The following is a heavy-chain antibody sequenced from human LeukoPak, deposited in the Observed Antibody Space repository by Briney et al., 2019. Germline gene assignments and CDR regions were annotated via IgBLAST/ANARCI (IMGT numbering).Heavy chain of an antibody. CDR2: IYYRGST. CDR1: GGSFSGYY. J-gene: IGHJ6*02. D-gene: IGHD2-15*01. Sequence: SETLSLTCAVYGGSFSGYYWSWIRQPPGKGLEWIAYIYYRGSTDYNPSLQSRVTTSIHTSKNQFSLRLSSVTAADTAVYYCARRMRVEDDFYYYGLDVWGQGTTVTVSS. V-gene: IGHV4-59*01. CDR3: ARRMRVEDDFYYYGLDV.